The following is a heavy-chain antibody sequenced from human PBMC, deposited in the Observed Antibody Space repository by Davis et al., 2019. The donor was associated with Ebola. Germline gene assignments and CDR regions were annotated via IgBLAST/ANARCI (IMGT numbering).Heavy chain of an antibody. V-gene: IGHV3-7*01. CDR1: GFTFSSYW. CDR3: ARGRWELIGYYFDY. Sequence: GGSLRLSCAASGFTFSSYWMSWVRQAPGKGLEWVANIKQDGSEKYYVDSVKGRFTISRDNAKNSLYLQMNSLRAEDTAVYYCARGRWELIGYYFDYWGQGTLVTVSS. J-gene: IGHJ4*02. D-gene: IGHD1-26*01. CDR2: IKQDGSEK.